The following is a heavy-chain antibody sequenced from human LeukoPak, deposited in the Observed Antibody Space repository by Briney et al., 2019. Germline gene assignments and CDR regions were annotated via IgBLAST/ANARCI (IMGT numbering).Heavy chain of an antibody. J-gene: IGHJ4*02. CDR2: ISSGSNYI. D-gene: IGHD2-2*01. V-gene: IGHV3-21*01. Sequence: KPGRSLRLSCAASGFTFSSYSMNWVRQAPGKGLEWVSSISSGSNYIYYADSVKGRFTISRDNAKNSLYLQLNSLRAEDTAVYYCARLRGYCSSSSCYGAEDYWGQGTLVTVSS. CDR1: GFTFSSYS. CDR3: ARLRGYCSSSSCYGAEDY.